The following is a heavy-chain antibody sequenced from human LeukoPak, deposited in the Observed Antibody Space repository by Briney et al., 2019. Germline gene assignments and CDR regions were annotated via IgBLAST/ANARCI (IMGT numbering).Heavy chain of an antibody. V-gene: IGHV4-59*08. Sequence: QSSETLSLTCTVSGGSITGYYWSWIRQPPGKGPEWIAYVYFTGRTLYNPSLESRVTISVDTSKTQFSLRLTSVTAADTAVYYCARHIPVSYDAFDLWGRGTTVTVSS. D-gene: IGHD6-19*01. J-gene: IGHJ3*01. CDR3: ARHIPVSYDAFDL. CDR2: VYFTGRT. CDR1: GGSITGYY.